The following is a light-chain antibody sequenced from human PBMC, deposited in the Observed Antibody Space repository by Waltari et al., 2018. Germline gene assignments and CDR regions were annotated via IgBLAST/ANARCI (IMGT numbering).Light chain of an antibody. V-gene: IGKV3-11*01. Sequence: DIVLTQSPATLSLSPGERATLPCRASQSVSSYLAWYQQKPGPAPRLLIYDVSNRATGIPARFSGSGSGTDFTLTISSLESEDFAVYYCQQRGNWPLTFGGGTKVEIK. CDR1: QSVSSY. J-gene: IGKJ4*01. CDR3: QQRGNWPLT. CDR2: DVS.